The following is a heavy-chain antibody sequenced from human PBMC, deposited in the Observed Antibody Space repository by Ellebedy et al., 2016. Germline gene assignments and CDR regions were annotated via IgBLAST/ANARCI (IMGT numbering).Heavy chain of an antibody. CDR1: GGSFSGYY. D-gene: IGHD3-16*01. CDR3: AREERMGED. CDR2: INHSGST. J-gene: IGHJ4*02. Sequence: SETLSLTXAVYGGSFSGYYWSWIRQPPGKGLEWIGEINHSGSTNYNPSLKSRVTISVDTSKNQFSLKLSSVTAADTAVYYCAREERMGEDWGQGTLVTVSS. V-gene: IGHV4-34*01.